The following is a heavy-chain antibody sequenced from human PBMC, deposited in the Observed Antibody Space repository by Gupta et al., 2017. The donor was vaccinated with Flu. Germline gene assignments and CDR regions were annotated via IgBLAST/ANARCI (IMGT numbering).Heavy chain of an antibody. D-gene: IGHD2-2*01. CDR3: AKHKHLSSTSCPGDY. V-gene: IGHV3-23*01. Sequence: RLSCAASGFTFSSYAMSWVRQAPGKGLEWVSAISGSGGSTYYADSVKGRFTISRDNSKNTLYLQMNSLRAEDTAVYYCAKHKHLSSTSCPGDYWGQGTLVTVSS. J-gene: IGHJ4*02. CDR2: ISGSGGST. CDR1: GFTFSSYA.